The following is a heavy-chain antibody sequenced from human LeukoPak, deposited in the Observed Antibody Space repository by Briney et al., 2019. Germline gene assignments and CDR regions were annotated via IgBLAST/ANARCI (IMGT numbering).Heavy chain of an antibody. V-gene: IGHV3-21*01. CDR3: ATEYCSSTSRYLNY. J-gene: IGHJ4*02. Sequence: PGGSLRLSCAASGFTFSSYSMNWVRQAPGKGLEWVSSISSSSSYIYYADSVKGRFTISRDNAKNSLYLQMNSLRAEDTAVYYCATEYCSSTSRYLNYWGQGTLVTVSS. CDR2: ISSSSSYI. CDR1: GFTFSSYS. D-gene: IGHD2-2*01.